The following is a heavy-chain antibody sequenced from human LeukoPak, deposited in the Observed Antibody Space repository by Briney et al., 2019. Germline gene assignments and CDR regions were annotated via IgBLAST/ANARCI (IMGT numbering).Heavy chain of an antibody. CDR1: GLSISGQW. CDR3: TTEAGDD. Sequence: GGSLRLSCVASGLSISGQWMNWVRQAPGKGLEWVGHIKSKTDGGTTDYAAPVKGRFTILRDDSKNTLYLQMDSLKTEDTAVYYCTTEAGDDWGQGTLVTVSS. J-gene: IGHJ4*02. V-gene: IGHV3-15*01. CDR2: IKSKTDGGTT. D-gene: IGHD5-24*01.